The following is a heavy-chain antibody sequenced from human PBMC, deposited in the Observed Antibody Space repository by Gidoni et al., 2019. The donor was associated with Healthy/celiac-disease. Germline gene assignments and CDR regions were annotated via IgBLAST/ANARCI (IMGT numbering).Heavy chain of an antibody. D-gene: IGHD2-2*01. CDR2: INPNSGGT. CDR1: GYNFTGSY. V-gene: IGHV1-2*04. J-gene: IGHJ6*02. CDR3: ARDLRVPAATRGGDYYGMDV. Sequence: QVQLVQSGAEVKKPGASVKVSCKASGYNFTGSYLHWVRQAHGQGLEWMGWINPNSGGTNYAQKFQGWVTMTRDTSISTAYMELSRLRSDDTAVYYCARDLRVPAATRGGDYYGMDVWGQGTTVTVSS.